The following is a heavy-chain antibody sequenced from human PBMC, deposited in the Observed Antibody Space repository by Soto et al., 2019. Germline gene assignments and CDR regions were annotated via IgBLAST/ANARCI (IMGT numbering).Heavy chain of an antibody. D-gene: IGHD1-1*01. CDR1: CVSFSGYY. V-gene: IGHV4-34*01. Sequence: QVQLQQWGAGLLKPSETRSLTCAVYCVSFSGYYWSWIRQPPGKGLEWIGEINHSGSTNYNPSLKRRGTISVDTSKNQFPLKLSSVTAEDTAVYYCARGPTGRYWGQGTLVTVSS. CDR3: ARGPTGRY. J-gene: IGHJ4*02. CDR2: INHSGST.